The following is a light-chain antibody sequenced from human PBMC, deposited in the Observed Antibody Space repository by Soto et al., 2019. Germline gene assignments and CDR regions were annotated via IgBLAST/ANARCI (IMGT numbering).Light chain of an antibody. Sequence: EIVLTQSPGTLSLSPGERATLSCRASQTVANNYLAWYQQQPGQAPRLLIDDASNRATGIPDRFSGTGSGTDFPLTISRLDPEDFAVYYCHQCATSPLTFGGGTKVEI. V-gene: IGKV3-20*01. CDR2: DAS. CDR1: QTVANNY. CDR3: HQCATSPLT. J-gene: IGKJ4*01.